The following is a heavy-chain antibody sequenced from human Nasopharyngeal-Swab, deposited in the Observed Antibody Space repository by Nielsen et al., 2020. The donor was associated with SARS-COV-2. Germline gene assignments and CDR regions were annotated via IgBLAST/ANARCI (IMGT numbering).Heavy chain of an antibody. CDR2: IYYDGST. D-gene: IGHD3-9*01. CDR3: ARQGVLRYFDWLLSQDAFDI. V-gene: IGHV4-39*01. CDR1: GGSINSGAYY. Sequence: SETLSLTCTVSGGSINSGAYYWSWIRQHPGKGLEWIGYIYYDGSTYYNPSLKSRVTISVDTSKNQFSLKLSSVTAADTAVYYCARQGVLRYFDWLLSQDAFDIWGQGTMVTVSS. J-gene: IGHJ3*02.